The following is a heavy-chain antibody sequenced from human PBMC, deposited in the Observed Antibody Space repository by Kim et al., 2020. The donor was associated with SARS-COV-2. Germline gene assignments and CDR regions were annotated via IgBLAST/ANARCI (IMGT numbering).Heavy chain of an antibody. CDR3: ARGQYDWNYGFRFDP. J-gene: IGHJ5*02. D-gene: IGHD1-7*01. V-gene: IGHV4-59*09. Sequence: PSRKSRLTISRDTSKNQFSLKLTSVAAADTAVYYCARGQYDWNYGFRFDPWGQGTLVTVSS.